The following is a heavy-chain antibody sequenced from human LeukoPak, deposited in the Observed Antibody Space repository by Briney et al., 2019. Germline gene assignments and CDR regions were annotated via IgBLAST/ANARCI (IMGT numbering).Heavy chain of an antibody. V-gene: IGHV3-23*01. Sequence: GGTLRLSCAASGFTFSSYGMSWVRQAPGKGLERVSAISGSGGSTYYADSVKGRFTISRDNSKNTLYLQMNSLRADDTAVYYCVSPPGSPVTADSWGQGTLVTVSS. CDR3: VSPPGSPVTADS. D-gene: IGHD2-21*02. CDR1: GFTFSSYG. J-gene: IGHJ4*02. CDR2: ISGSGGST.